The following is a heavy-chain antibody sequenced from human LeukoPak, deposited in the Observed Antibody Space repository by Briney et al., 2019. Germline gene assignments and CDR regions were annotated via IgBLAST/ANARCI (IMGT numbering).Heavy chain of an antibody. Sequence: GGSLRLSCAASGFTFSNYAMSWVRQAPGKGLEWVSILSGSGGSTYYADSVKGRFTISRDNSKNTLYLQMNSLRAEDTAVYYCATSGSYSPSTFDIWGQGTMVTVSS. CDR2: LSGSGGST. D-gene: IGHD1-26*01. J-gene: IGHJ3*02. V-gene: IGHV3-23*01. CDR3: ATSGSYSPSTFDI. CDR1: GFTFSNYA.